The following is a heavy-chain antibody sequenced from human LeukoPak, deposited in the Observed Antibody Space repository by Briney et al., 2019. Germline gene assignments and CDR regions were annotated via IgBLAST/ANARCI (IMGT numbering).Heavy chain of an antibody. V-gene: IGHV3-53*05. J-gene: IGHJ3*01. CDR2: IYSGGNT. CDR1: GFTVSSNS. Sequence: GGSLRLSCTVSGFTVSSNSMSWVRQAPGKGLEWVSFIYSGGNTHYSDSVKGRFTISRDNAKNSLYLQMNSLRVEDTALYYCAKDRGGSSELGDAFDVWGQGTMVRVSS. CDR3: AKDRGGSSELGDAFDV. D-gene: IGHD1-26*01.